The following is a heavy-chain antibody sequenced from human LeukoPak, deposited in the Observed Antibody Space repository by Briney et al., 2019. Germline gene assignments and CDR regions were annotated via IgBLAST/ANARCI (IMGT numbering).Heavy chain of an antibody. CDR1: GGSISSSSYF. CDR2: IYYSGTT. CDR3: ASISKLLPTPYYMDV. Sequence: SETLSLTCTVSGGSISSSSYFWGWIRQPPGKGLEWIGNIYYSGTTYYNPSLKSRVTMSVDTSKNQFSLKLTFVTAADTAVYYCASISKLLPTPYYMDVWGKGTTVTVSS. D-gene: IGHD2-15*01. V-gene: IGHV4-39*01. J-gene: IGHJ6*03.